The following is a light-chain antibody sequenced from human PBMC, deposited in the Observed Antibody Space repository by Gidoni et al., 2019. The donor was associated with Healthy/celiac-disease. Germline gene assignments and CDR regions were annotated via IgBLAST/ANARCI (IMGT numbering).Light chain of an antibody. V-gene: IGKV1-39*01. CDR2: AAS. CDR1: QSISSY. Sequence: DIQLTQSPSSLSASVGDRVTITCRASQSISSYLNWDQQKPGKAPKLLIYAASGLQSGVPSRFRGSGSGTDFTLTIRSLQPEAFSTYYCQQSYRTPLTFGGGTKVEIQ. CDR3: QQSYRTPLT. J-gene: IGKJ4*01.